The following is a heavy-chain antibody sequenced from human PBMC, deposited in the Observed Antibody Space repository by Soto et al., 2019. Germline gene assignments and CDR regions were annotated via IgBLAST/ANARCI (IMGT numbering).Heavy chain of an antibody. J-gene: IGHJ5*02. V-gene: IGHV3-23*01. D-gene: IGHD3-3*01. Sequence: GGSLRLSCAASGFTFSGYATSWVRQAPGKGLEWVSAISGSGGSTYYADSVKGRFTISRDNSKNTLYLQMNSLRAEDTAVYYCAKDATIFGVVIIPNWFDPWGQGTLVTVSS. CDR1: GFTFSGYA. CDR3: AKDATIFGVVIIPNWFDP. CDR2: ISGSGGST.